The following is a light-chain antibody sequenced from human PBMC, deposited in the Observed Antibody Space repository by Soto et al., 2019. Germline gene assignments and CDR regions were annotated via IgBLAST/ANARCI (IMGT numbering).Light chain of an antibody. CDR2: SDD. CDR1: ISNIGSKT. J-gene: IGLJ1*01. CDR3: AAWDDSLSGYV. V-gene: IGLV1-44*01. Sequence: QSVLTQPPSASGTPGQGVTISCSGSISNIGSKTVKWYQQLPGTAPQLLIYSDDQRPSGVPDRFSGSKSGTSASLAISGLQAEDEADYYCAAWDDSLSGYVFGTGTKVTV.